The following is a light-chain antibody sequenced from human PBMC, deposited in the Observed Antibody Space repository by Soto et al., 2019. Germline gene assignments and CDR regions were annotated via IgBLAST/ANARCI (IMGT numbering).Light chain of an antibody. J-gene: IGKJ4*01. Sequence: EIVLTQSPGTLSLSPGERATLSCRATESVVSSYLAWYQLKPGQAPRLLIYGASTRATGIPARFSGSGSGTEFTLTISSLQSEDFAVYYCQQYIRWPLTFGGGTKVDIK. CDR3: QQYIRWPLT. CDR2: GAS. V-gene: IGKV3-15*01. CDR1: ESVVSSY.